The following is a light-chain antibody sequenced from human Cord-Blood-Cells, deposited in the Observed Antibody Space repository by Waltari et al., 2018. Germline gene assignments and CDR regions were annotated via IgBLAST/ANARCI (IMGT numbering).Light chain of an antibody. CDR3: SSYTSSSTLV. J-gene: IGLJ1*01. CDR1: SSAARGYNS. Sequence: QSALTHPASASGSPGHPLPIPTPGTSSAARGYNSVSWYQQHPGKAPQLMIYDVSNRPSGVSNRFSGSKSGNTASLTISGLQAEDEADYYCSSYTSSSTLVFGTGTKVTVL. CDR2: DVS. V-gene: IGLV2-14*03.